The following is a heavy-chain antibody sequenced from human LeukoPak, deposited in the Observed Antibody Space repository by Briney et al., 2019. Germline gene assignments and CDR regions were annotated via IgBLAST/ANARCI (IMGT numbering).Heavy chain of an antibody. V-gene: IGHV1-46*01. CDR3: ARWTTTFLDY. CDR2: SNPSGDST. CDR1: GYTITSYA. D-gene: IGHD1-1*01. Sequence: GASVKVSCKASGYTITSYAMNWVRQAPGHGLEWLGISNPSGDSTNYAQKFQGRVTMTRDTSTSTVYMDLSSLRSEDTAVYYCARWTTTFLDYWGQGTLVTVSS. J-gene: IGHJ4*02.